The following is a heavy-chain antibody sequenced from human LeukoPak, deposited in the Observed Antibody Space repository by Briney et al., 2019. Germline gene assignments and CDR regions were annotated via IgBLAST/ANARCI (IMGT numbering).Heavy chain of an antibody. Sequence: SETLSLTCSVSGDSISSSSSYWGWIRQPPGKGLEWIGYIYYSGSTNYNPSLKSRVTISVDTSKNQFSLKLSSVTAADTAVYYCASLRKRGGAFDIWGQGTMVTVSS. J-gene: IGHJ3*02. V-gene: IGHV4-61*05. CDR1: GDSISSSSSY. CDR3: ASLRKRGGAFDI. CDR2: IYYSGST.